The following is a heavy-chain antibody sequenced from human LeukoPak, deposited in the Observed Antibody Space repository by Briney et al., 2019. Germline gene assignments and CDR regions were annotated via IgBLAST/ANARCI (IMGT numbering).Heavy chain of an antibody. CDR1: GGTFSSYA. D-gene: IGHD3-22*01. V-gene: IGHV1-69*06. CDR2: IIPIFGTA. Sequence: SVKVSCKASGGTFSSYAISWVRQAPGQGLEWMGGIIPIFGTANYAQKFQGRVTITADKSTSTAYVELSSLRSEDTAVYYCARVPRYDSSVFDYWGQGTLVTVSS. J-gene: IGHJ4*02. CDR3: ARVPRYDSSVFDY.